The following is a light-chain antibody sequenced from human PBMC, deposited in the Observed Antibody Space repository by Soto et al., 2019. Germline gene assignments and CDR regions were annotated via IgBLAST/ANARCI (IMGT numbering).Light chain of an antibody. Sequence: DIQMTQSPSCLSAWGGDIFTISCRASQSISSWLAWYQQKPGKAPKLLIYDASSLESGVPSRFSGSGSGTEFTLTISSLQPGDFATYYCQHYNSYSEAFGQGTKVDIK. CDR2: DAS. CDR3: QHYNSYSEA. J-gene: IGKJ1*01. CDR1: QSISSW. V-gene: IGKV1-5*01.